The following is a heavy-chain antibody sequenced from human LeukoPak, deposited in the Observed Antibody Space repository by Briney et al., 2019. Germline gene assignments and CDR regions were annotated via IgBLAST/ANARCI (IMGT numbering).Heavy chain of an antibody. CDR2: IIPIFGTA. V-gene: IGHV1-69*13. CDR3: ARSRVSGPFIDYYFDY. CDR1: GGTFSSYA. D-gene: IGHD3-10*01. J-gene: IGHJ4*02. Sequence: ASVKVSCKASGGTFSSYAISWVRQAPGQGLEWMGGIIPIFGTANYAQKFQGRVTITADESTSTAYMELSSLRSEDTAVYYCARSRVSGPFIDYYFDYWGQGTLVTVSS.